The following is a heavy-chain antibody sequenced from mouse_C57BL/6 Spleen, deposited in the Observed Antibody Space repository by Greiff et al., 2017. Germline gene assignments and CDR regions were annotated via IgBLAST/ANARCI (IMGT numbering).Heavy chain of an antibody. CDR3: ARYTRSDWYFDY. Sequence: EVKLMESGGGLVKPGGSLKLSCAASGFTFSDYGMHWVRQAPEKGLEWVAYISSGSSTIYYADTVKGRFTISRDNAKNTLFLQMTSLRSEDTAMYYCARYTRSDWYFDYWGTGTPVTVSS. V-gene: IGHV5-17*01. CDR1: GFTFSDYG. J-gene: IGHJ1*03. CDR2: ISSGSSTI.